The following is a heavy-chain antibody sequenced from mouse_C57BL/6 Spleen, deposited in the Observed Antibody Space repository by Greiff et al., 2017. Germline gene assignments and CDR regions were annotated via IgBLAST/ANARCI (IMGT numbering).Heavy chain of an antibody. CDR3: ARVKLDY. V-gene: IGHV5-6*02. CDR2: ISSGGSYT. Sequence: DVKLVESGGDLVKPGGSLKLSCAASGFTFSSYGMSWVRQTPDKRLEWVATISSGGSYTYYPDSVKGRFTISRDNAKNTLYLQMSSLKSEDTAMYYCARVKLDYWGQGTSVTVSS. CDR1: GFTFSSYG. J-gene: IGHJ4*01. D-gene: IGHD2-2*01.